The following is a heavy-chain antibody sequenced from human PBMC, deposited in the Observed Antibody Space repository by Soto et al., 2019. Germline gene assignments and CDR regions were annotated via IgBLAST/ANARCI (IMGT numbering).Heavy chain of an antibody. Sequence: GGSLRLSCAASGFTFSDYYMSWIRQAPGKGLEWVSYISSSGSTIYYADSVKGRFTISRDNAKNSLYLQLNSLRAEDTAVYYCARDRSGYRGSDCGWFEPWGQGSLVTVSS. CDR3: ARDRSGYRGSDCGWFEP. J-gene: IGHJ5*02. CDR2: ISSSGSTI. CDR1: GFTFSDYY. D-gene: IGHD5-12*01. V-gene: IGHV3-11*01.